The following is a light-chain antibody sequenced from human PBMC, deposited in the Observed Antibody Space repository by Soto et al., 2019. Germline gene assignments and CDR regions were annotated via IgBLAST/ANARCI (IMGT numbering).Light chain of an antibody. CDR2: GVT. CDR3: SSYAGSNNLVV. V-gene: IGLV2-8*01. CDR1: SSNIGGNS. J-gene: IGLJ2*01. Sequence: QSVMTQPPSVSAAPGQKVTISCSGSSSNIGGNSVSWYQQHPGKAPKLIIYGVTQRPSGVPDRISGSKSGNTASLTVSGLQADDEADYYCSSYAGSNNLVVFGGGTQLTVL.